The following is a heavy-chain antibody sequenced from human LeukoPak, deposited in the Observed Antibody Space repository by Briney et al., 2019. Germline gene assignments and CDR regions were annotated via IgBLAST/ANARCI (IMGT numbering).Heavy chain of an antibody. CDR3: ARVVGLRYFDWLPHFDY. D-gene: IGHD3-9*01. V-gene: IGHV3-7*03. CDR1: GFTLSSYW. J-gene: IGHJ4*02. Sequence: GGSLRLSCAASGFTLSSYWMSWVRQAPGKGLEWVANIKQDGSEKYYVDSVKGRFTISRDNAKNSLYLQMNSLRAEDTAVYYCARVVGLRYFDWLPHFDYWGQGTLVTVSS. CDR2: IKQDGSEK.